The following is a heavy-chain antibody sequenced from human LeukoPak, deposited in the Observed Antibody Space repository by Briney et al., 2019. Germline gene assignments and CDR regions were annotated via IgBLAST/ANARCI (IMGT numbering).Heavy chain of an antibody. CDR2: ISWNSGSI. Sequence: GRSLRLSCAASGFTFDDYAMHWVRHAPGKGLERVSGISWNSGSIGYADSVKGRFTISRDNAKNSLYLQMNSLRAEDTALYYCAKAARDAADAFDIWGQGTMVTVSS. V-gene: IGHV3-9*01. J-gene: IGHJ3*02. CDR3: AKAARDAADAFDI. CDR1: GFTFDDYA. D-gene: IGHD5-24*01.